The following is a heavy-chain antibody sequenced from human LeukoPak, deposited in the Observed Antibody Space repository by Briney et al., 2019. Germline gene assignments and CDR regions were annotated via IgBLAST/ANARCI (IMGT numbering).Heavy chain of an antibody. V-gene: IGHV3-23*01. D-gene: IGHD1-26*01. J-gene: IGHJ4*02. CDR3: AKGDIKVGATNFDY. CDR1: VFTLRSYA. CDR2: MSGSGGST. Sequence: GGSLRLSCAASVFTLRSYAMSWVRPAPGKGREWVSAMSGSGGSTYYADCVKCRFTISRDNSKNTLYLKMNSLRAEDTAVYYCAKGDIKVGATNFDYWGQGTLVTVSS.